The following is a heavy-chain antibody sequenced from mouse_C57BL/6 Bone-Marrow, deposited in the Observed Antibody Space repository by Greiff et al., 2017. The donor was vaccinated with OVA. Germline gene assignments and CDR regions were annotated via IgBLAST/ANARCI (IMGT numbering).Heavy chain of an antibody. Sequence: QVQLQQPGAELVKPGASVKMSCKASGYTFTSYWITWVKQRPGQGLAWIGDIYPGSGSTNYNEKLKSKATLTVDTSSSTAYMQRSSLTSEDSAVYYCVRESPGPYWGQGTLVTGSA. J-gene: IGHJ3*01. CDR2: IYPGSGST. V-gene: IGHV1-55*01. CDR3: VRESPGPY. CDR1: GYTFTSYW.